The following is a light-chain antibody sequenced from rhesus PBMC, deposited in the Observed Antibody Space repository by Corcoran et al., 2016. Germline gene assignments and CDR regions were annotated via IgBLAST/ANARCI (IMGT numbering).Light chain of an antibody. V-gene: IGKV3S9*01. J-gene: IGKJ1*01. CDR1: QSVSSY. CDR3: QQYSNRPRT. CDR2: GAS. Sequence: EIVMTQSPATLSLSPGERATLSCRASQSVSSYVAWYQQKPEQVPRLLIYGASSRATGIPDRFSGSGSGTDFTLTISSLGPEDFAVYYFQQYSNRPRTFGQGTKVDIK.